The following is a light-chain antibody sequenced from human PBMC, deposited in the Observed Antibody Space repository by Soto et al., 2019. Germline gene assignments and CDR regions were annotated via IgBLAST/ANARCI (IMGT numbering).Light chain of an antibody. V-gene: IGLV1-47*01. CDR1: TSNIGSNY. CDR2: RNN. J-gene: IGLJ1*01. Sequence: QSVLTQPPSASGTPGQGVTISCSGSTSNIGSNYVYWYQQLPGTAPKPLIYRNNQRPSGVPDRFSGSKSGTSASLAISGLRFDDEADYFCATWDDSLNGFYVFGTGTKVTVL. CDR3: ATWDDSLNGFYV.